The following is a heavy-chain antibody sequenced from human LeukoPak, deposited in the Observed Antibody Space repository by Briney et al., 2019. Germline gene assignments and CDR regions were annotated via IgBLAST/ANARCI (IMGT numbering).Heavy chain of an antibody. J-gene: IGHJ4*02. CDR3: TRDYGGTEGVFDY. CDR1: GFTFSTYS. Sequence: GGSLRLSCAASGFTFSTYSMNWVRQAPGKGLEWVPSISGSSAYINYGDSVKGRFTVSRDNAKNSVYLQMSSLRAEDTAVYYCTRDYGGTEGVFDYWGQGSLVTVSS. CDR2: ISGSSAYI. D-gene: IGHD1-1*01. V-gene: IGHV3-21*01.